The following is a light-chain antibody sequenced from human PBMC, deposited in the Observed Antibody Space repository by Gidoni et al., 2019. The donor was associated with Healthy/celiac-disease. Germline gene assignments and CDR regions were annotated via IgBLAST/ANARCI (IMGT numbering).Light chain of an antibody. Sequence: QSVLTHLPSASGTPGQRVTISCSGSSSNIGSNYVYWYQPLPGTAPKLLIYSNNQRPSGVPDRFSGSKSGTSASLAISGLRSEDEADYYCAAWDDSLSVVVFGGGTKLTVL. CDR3: AAWDDSLSVVV. J-gene: IGLJ2*01. CDR2: SNN. CDR1: SSNIGSNY. V-gene: IGLV1-47*02.